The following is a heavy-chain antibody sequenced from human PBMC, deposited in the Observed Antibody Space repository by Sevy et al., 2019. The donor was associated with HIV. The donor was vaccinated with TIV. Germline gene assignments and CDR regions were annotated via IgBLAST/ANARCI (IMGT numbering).Heavy chain of an antibody. V-gene: IGHV3-7*01. Sequence: GGCLRLSCAVSGFTFSSYWMSWVRQAPGKGLEWVANIKQDGGAQYYVDSVKGRFAISRVNAKNSLFLQMNSLRVEDTAVYYCARSTNSAALDYWGQGTPVTVSS. D-gene: IGHD2-2*01. J-gene: IGHJ4*02. CDR3: ARSTNSAALDY. CDR1: GFTFSSYW. CDR2: IKQDGGAQ.